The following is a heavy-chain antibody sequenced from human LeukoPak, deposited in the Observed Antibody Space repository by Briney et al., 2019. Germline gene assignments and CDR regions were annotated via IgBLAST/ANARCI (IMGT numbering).Heavy chain of an antibody. Sequence: PSETLSLTCTVSGGSISSYYWSWIRQPPGKGLEWIGYIYYSGSTNYNPSLKSRVTISVDTSKNQFSLNLSSVTAADTAVYYCARSLTYYDFWSGYYFDYWGQGTLVTVSS. CDR1: GGSISSYY. D-gene: IGHD3-3*01. V-gene: IGHV4-59*01. J-gene: IGHJ4*02. CDR3: ARSLTYYDFWSGYYFDY. CDR2: IYYSGST.